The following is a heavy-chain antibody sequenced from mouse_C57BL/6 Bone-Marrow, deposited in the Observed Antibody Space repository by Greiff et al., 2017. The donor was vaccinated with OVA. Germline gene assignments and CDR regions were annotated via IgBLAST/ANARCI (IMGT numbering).Heavy chain of an antibody. Sequence: QVHVKQSGAELARPGASVKLSCKASGYTFTSYGISWVKQRTGQGLEWIGEIYPRSGNTYYNEKFKGKATLTADKSSSTAYMELRSLTSEDSAVYFCTREIDYFYGSSYSCFDYWGQGTTLTVSS. CDR2: IYPRSGNT. J-gene: IGHJ2*01. V-gene: IGHV1-81*01. CDR3: TREIDYFYGSSYSCFDY. CDR1: GYTFTSYG. D-gene: IGHD1-1*01.